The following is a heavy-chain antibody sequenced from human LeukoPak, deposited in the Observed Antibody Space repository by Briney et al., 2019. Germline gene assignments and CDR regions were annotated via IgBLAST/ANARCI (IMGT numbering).Heavy chain of an antibody. D-gene: IGHD3-9*01. Sequence: MPGGSLRLSCAGSGFTFSSSSMNWVRQAPGKGLEWVSSISTSNSYIYYADSVKGRFTISRDNSKNTLYLQMNSLRAEDTAVYYCARALRYFDAIDYWGQGTLVTVSS. CDR1: GFTFSSSS. V-gene: IGHV3-21*04. CDR3: ARALRYFDAIDY. CDR2: ISTSNSYI. J-gene: IGHJ4*02.